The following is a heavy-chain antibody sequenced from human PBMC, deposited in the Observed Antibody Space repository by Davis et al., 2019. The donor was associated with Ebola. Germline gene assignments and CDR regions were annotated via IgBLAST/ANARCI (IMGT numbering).Heavy chain of an antibody. J-gene: IGHJ3*02. V-gene: IGHV1-46*01. CDR2: INPSGGST. CDR1: GYTFTGYY. Sequence: ASVKVSCKASGYTFTGYYMHWVRQAPGQGLEWMGIINPSGGSTSYAQKFQGRVTMTRDTSTSTVYMELSSLRSEDTAVYYCAREEYLDAFDIWGQGTMVTVSS. CDR3: AREEYLDAFDI. D-gene: IGHD6-6*01.